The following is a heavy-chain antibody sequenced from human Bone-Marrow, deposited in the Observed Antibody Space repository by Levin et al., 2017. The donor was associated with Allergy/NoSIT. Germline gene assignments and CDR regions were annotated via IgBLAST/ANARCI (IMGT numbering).Heavy chain of an antibody. CDR1: GGIFSTYV. J-gene: IGHJ4*02. D-gene: IGHD6-6*01. Sequence: KISCKASGGIFSTYVISWVRQAPGQGLEWMGGIVPIFGTTHYAQKLQGRITITADKSTSTAYMELSRLRSEDTAVYYCAGSSSGTDQFDHWGQGTLVTVSS. V-gene: IGHV1-69*06. CDR3: AGSSSGTDQFDH. CDR2: IVPIFGTT.